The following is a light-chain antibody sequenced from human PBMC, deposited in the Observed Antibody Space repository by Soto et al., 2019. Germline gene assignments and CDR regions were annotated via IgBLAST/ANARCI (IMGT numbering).Light chain of an antibody. CDR3: QQSENLPPLT. V-gene: IGKV3-11*01. J-gene: IGKJ4*01. CDR2: GAS. CDR1: QSVSSY. Sequence: EIVLTQSPATLSLSPGDRATLSCRASQSVSSYLAWYQQKPCQAPRLLIYGASNSAPGFPSRFSGSGSGTDFTLPIISLEPEDFAFYYCQQSENLPPLTFGGGTTVEIQ.